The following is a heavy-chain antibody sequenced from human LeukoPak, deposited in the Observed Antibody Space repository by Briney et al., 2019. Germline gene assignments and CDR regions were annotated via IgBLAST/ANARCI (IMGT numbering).Heavy chain of an antibody. D-gene: IGHD3-22*01. V-gene: IGHV3-23*01. CDR1: GFTFSNYA. CDR3: AKLTMIVVVREGAFDI. CDR2: ISGSAVTT. J-gene: IGHJ3*02. Sequence: GGSLRLSCAASGFTFSNYAMSWVRQAPGKGLEWVSAISGSAVTTYYGDSVKGRFTISRDNSKNTLYLQMNSLRAEDTAVYYCAKLTMIVVVREGAFDIWGQGTMVTVSS.